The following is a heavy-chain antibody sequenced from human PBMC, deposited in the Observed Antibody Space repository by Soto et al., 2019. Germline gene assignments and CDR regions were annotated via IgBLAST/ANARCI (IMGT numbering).Heavy chain of an antibody. CDR2: ISNSIKYT. CDR1: GFTFSDYY. D-gene: IGHD5-12*01. V-gene: IGHV3-11*06. CDR3: ARDNGGNGYSGYAS. Sequence: QVQLVESGGGLVKPGGSLRLSCAASGFTFSDYYMSWIRQAPGKGLEWGSYISNSIKYTNYADSVRGRFTISRDNAKNALFLQMNILRAEDTAVYYCARDNGGNGYSGYASWGQGTLVIVSS. J-gene: IGHJ4*02.